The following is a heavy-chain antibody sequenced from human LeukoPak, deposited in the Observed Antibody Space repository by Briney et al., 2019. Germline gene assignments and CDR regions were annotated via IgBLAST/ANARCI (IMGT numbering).Heavy chain of an antibody. Sequence: PSESLSLTCTVSGGSISSTTYYWSWIRQPAGKGLEWIGRIYTSGSTNYNPSLKSRVTISVDTSKNQFSLKLSSVTAADTAVYYCANLPYSSRTIDYWGQGTLVTVSS. CDR3: ANLPYSSRTIDY. J-gene: IGHJ4*02. D-gene: IGHD6-13*01. CDR1: GGSISSTTYY. V-gene: IGHV4-61*02. CDR2: IYTSGST.